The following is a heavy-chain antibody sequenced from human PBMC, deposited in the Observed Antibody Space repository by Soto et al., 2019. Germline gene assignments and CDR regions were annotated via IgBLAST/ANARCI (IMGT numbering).Heavy chain of an antibody. V-gene: IGHV4-31*03. CDR1: GGSISSGYY. Sequence: QVQLQESGPGLVKPSQTLSLTCTVSGGSISSGYYWSWIRQYPGKGLEWIGYIHYSGTTYYNPSLMSRLTISIDTAKNQFSLKLTSVTAADTAVYYCASRGDRSSGVWGRGTLVTVSS. D-gene: IGHD6-6*01. CDR3: ASRGDRSSGV. CDR2: IHYSGTT. J-gene: IGHJ2*01.